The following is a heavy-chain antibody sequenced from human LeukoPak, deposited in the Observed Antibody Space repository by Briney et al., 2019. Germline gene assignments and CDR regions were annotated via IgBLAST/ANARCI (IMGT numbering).Heavy chain of an antibody. CDR3: ARTQSQSGSYRYYFGY. Sequence: SETLSLTCTVSGGSVGSAGYYWSWVRQPPGGGLVWIGYMYYIRNTNYNPSLKSRVTMSLDPSKNQFSLKLNSVTAADTAVYYCARTQSQSGSYRYYFGYWGQGTLVTVSS. D-gene: IGHD1-26*01. V-gene: IGHV4-61*08. J-gene: IGHJ4*02. CDR1: GGSVGSAGYY. CDR2: MYYIRNT.